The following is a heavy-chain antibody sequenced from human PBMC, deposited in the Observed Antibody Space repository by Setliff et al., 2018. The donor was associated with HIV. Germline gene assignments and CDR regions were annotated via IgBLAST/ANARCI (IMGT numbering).Heavy chain of an antibody. CDR2: IKSKTSGGTT. D-gene: IGHD1-26*01. Sequence: GGSLRLSCAASGLTFTDAWMSWVRQAPGKGLEWVGRIKSKTSGGTTEYVASVKGRFTISRDDSKNSLYLQMNSLKTEDTALYYCVRGAVGASAFDYWGQGALVTVSS. CDR3: VRGAVGASAFDY. CDR1: GLTFTDAW. V-gene: IGHV3-15*01. J-gene: IGHJ4*02.